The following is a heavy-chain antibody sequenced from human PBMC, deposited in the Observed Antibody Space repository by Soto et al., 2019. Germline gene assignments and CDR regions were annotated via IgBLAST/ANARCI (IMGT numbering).Heavy chain of an antibody. V-gene: IGHV4-4*02. D-gene: IGHD2-15*01. Sequence: SETLSLTCDVSGFSISSSYWWNWFRQPPGTGLEWIGEIYQSGSTKYNPSLESRVTISVDKSKNQFSLKLNSVTAADTAVYYCVKDRWIDYWGQGTLVTVSS. CDR2: IYQSGST. CDR1: GFSISSSYW. J-gene: IGHJ4*02. CDR3: VKDRWIDY.